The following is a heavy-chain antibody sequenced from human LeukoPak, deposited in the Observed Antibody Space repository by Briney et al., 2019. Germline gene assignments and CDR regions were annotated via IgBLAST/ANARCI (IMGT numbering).Heavy chain of an antibody. Sequence: ASVKVSRKASGYTFTSYYMHWVRQAPGQGLEWMGIINPSGGGTSYAQKFQGRVTMARDTSISTAYMELGGLRSEDTAVYYCVRDAEGAAISVNYWFDPWGQGTLVTVSS. D-gene: IGHD2-2*02. CDR3: VRDAEGAAISVNYWFDP. J-gene: IGHJ5*02. CDR2: INPSGGGT. V-gene: IGHV1-46*01. CDR1: GYTFTSYY.